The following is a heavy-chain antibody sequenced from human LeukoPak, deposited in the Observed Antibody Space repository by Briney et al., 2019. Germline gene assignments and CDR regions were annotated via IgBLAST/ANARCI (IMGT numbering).Heavy chain of an antibody. CDR3: ARREAVLTGYFDY. Sequence: PSETLSLTCTVSGGSISGSYWSWIRQPPGKGLEWGGYINDRGANSYTPSLKSRVTISVDTSKKQFSLKVNSVTAADTAVYYCARREAVLTGYFDYWGQGTLVTVSS. J-gene: IGHJ4*02. CDR2: INDRGAN. CDR1: GGSISGSY. D-gene: IGHD1-14*01. V-gene: IGHV4-59*08.